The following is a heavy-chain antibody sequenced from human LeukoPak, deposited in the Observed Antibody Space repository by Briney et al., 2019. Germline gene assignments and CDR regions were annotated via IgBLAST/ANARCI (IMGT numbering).Heavy chain of an antibody. D-gene: IGHD6-6*01. CDR3: VRVEWGSVAGLGDGYFDL. J-gene: IGHJ2*01. Sequence: PSETLSLTCAVSDFSISNPYYWGWARQPPGKGLEWIRNMYRSRNTYYNPSLKRRVTISVDTSKNQFSLRLNSVTAADTAVYYCVRVEWGSVAGLGDGYFDLWGRGTLVAVSS. CDR1: DFSISNPYY. CDR2: MYRSRNT. V-gene: IGHV4-38-2*01.